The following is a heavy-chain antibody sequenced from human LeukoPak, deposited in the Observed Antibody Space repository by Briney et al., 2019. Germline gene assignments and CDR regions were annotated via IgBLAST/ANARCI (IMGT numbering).Heavy chain of an antibody. CDR1: GFTFINYW. D-gene: IGHD5-24*01. J-gene: IGHJ4*02. Sequence: GGSLRLSCAASGFTFINYWMNWVRQAPRGGLEWVANIKQEGSDTNYVGSVRGRFTISRDNAKNLLYLLMHSLRVEDTAVYYCARSGSNGDDYWGQGTLVTVSS. CDR3: ARSGSNGDDY. V-gene: IGHV3-7*01. CDR2: IKQEGSDT.